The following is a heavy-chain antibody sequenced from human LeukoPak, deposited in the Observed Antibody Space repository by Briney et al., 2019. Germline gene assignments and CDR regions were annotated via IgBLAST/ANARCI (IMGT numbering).Heavy chain of an antibody. CDR1: GYSFTSNW. J-gene: IGHJ4*02. CDR2: IYPGDSDT. V-gene: IGHV5-51*01. Sequence: GESLKISCKGSGYSFTSNWIGWVRQMPGKGLEWMGIIYPGDSDTRYSPSFQGQVTISADKSISTAYLQWSSLMASDTAMYYCARQTYDILTGYSEGALDYWGQGTLVTVSS. CDR3: ARQTYDILTGYSEGALDY. D-gene: IGHD3-9*01.